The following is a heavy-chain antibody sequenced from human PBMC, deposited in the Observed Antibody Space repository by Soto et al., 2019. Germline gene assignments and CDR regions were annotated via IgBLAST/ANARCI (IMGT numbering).Heavy chain of an antibody. Sequence: QVQLQQWGAGLLKPSETLSLTCAVYGGSFSGYYWSWIRQPPGKGQEWIGEINHSGSTNYNPSLKRRVTISVDTSKNQFSLKLSSVTAADTAVYYCARGLLRYCIGGSCFSPVYWGQGTLVTV. CDR3: ARGLLRYCIGGSCFSPVY. CDR2: INHSGST. D-gene: IGHD2-15*01. J-gene: IGHJ4*02. CDR1: GGSFSGYY. V-gene: IGHV4-34*01.